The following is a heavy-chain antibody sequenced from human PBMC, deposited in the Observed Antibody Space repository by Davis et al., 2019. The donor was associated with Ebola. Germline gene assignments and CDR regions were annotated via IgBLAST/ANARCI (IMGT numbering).Heavy chain of an antibody. CDR2: MNPNSGNT. V-gene: IGHV1-8*01. D-gene: IGHD3-16*01. J-gene: IGHJ3*02. Sequence: ASVKVSCKASGYTFTSYDINWVRQATGQGLEWMGWMNPNSGNTGYAQKFQGRVTMTRNTSISTAYTELSSLRSEDTAVYYCATGGGYTNAFDIWGQGTMVTVSS. CDR1: GYTFTSYD. CDR3: ATGGGYTNAFDI.